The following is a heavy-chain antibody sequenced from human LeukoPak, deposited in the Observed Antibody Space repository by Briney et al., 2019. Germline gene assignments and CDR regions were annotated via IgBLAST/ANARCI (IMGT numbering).Heavy chain of an antibody. CDR2: MYHSGNT. J-gene: IGHJ4*02. D-gene: IGHD3-10*01. Sequence: SETLSLTCAVSGYSISRGYNWGWIRQPPEKGLEWIGNMYHSGNTYYNTSLKSRFAISVDTSKNQFSLKLSSVTAAATAVYYCASGPYGSGSKIDNWGQGTLVTVSS. CDR1: GYSISRGYN. CDR3: ASGPYGSGSKIDN. V-gene: IGHV4-38-2*01.